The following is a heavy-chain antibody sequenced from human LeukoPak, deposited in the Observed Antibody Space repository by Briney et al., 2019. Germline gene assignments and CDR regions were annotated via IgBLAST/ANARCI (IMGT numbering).Heavy chain of an antibody. CDR3: AKMPVSYSSGWTNFDY. J-gene: IGHJ4*02. D-gene: IGHD6-19*01. Sequence: GGSLRLSCAASGCTFSNYAMSWVRQAPGKGLEWVSGISGSGSSPYYADSVKGRFTISRDNSKNTLYVQMNSLRAGDTAVYFCAKMPVSYSSGWTNFDYWGQGTLATVSS. V-gene: IGHV3-23*01. CDR2: ISGSGSSP. CDR1: GCTFSNYA.